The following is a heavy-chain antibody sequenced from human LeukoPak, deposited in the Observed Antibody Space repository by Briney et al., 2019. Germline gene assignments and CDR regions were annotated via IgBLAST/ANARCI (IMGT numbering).Heavy chain of an antibody. CDR1: GFTFSSYA. CDR3: AKSPSYYDILTGAYYFDY. CDR2: ISGSGGST. J-gene: IGHJ4*02. V-gene: IGHV3-23*01. D-gene: IGHD3-9*01. Sequence: GGSLRLSCAASGFTFSSYAMSWVRQAPRKGLEWVTAISGSGGSTYYADSVKGRFTISRDNSKNTLYLQMNRLRAEDTAVYYCAKSPSYYDILTGAYYFDYWGQGTLVTVSS.